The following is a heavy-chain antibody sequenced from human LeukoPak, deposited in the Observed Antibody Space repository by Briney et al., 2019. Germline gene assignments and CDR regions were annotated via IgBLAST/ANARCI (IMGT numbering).Heavy chain of an antibody. D-gene: IGHD2-2*01. CDR2: IKQDGSEK. Sequence: GGALRLSCAASGFTFSNAWMSWVRQAPGKGLEWVANIKQDGSEKYYVDSVKGRFTISRDNAKNSLYLQMNSLRAEDTAVYYCARDVAGYCSSTSCYYYYGMDVWGQGTTVTVSS. J-gene: IGHJ6*02. V-gene: IGHV3-7*01. CDR1: GFTFSNAW. CDR3: ARDVAGYCSSTSCYYYYGMDV.